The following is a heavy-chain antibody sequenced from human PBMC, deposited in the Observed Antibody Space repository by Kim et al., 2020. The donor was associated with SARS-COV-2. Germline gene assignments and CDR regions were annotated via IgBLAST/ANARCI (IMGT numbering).Heavy chain of an antibody. V-gene: IGHV1-69*04. J-gene: IGHJ6*03. CDR3: ARGGYCSSTSCYGLPSLYYYMDV. CDR2: IIPILGIA. D-gene: IGHD2-2*01. Sequence: SVKVSCKASGGTFSSYAISWVRQAPGQGLEWMGRIIPILGIANYAQKFQGRVTITADKSTSTAYMELSSLRSEDTAVYYCARGGYCSSTSCYGLPSLYYYMDVWGKGTTVTVSS. CDR1: GGTFSSYA.